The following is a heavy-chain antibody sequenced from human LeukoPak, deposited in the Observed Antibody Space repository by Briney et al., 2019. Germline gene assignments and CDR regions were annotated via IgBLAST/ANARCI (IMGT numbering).Heavy chain of an antibody. CDR1: GFTFSHYN. Sequence: PGGSLRLSCAASGFTFSHYNMNWVRQAPGKGLEWVSSISTGSSYIDYADSVKGRFTISRDNAKDSLYLQMNSLRAEDTAVYYCAKVAYSSGQVDYWGQGTLVTVSS. CDR3: AKVAYSSGQVDY. V-gene: IGHV3-21*01. J-gene: IGHJ4*02. CDR2: ISTGSSYI. D-gene: IGHD6-19*01.